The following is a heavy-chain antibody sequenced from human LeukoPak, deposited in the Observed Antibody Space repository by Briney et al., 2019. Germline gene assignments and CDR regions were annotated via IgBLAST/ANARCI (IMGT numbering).Heavy chain of an antibody. CDR1: GGSISSGGYY. V-gene: IGHV4-31*03. CDR2: IYYSGST. Sequence: PSQTLSLTCTVSGGSISSGGYYWSWIRQHPGKGLEWIGYIYYSGSTYYNPSLKSRVTISVDTSRNQFSLKLSSVKAADTAVYYCARGPGPGHCSGGSCPWWFDPWGQGTLVAVSS. CDR3: ARGPGPGHCSGGSCPWWFDP. D-gene: IGHD2-15*01. J-gene: IGHJ5*02.